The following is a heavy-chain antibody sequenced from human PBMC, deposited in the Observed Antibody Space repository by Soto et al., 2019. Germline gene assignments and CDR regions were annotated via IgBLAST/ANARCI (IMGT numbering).Heavy chain of an antibody. CDR3: TRDSNTADVGPRPIGYFDL. CDR1: GFSFSTYA. J-gene: IGHJ2*01. D-gene: IGHD2-15*01. Sequence: EVQLLESGGGLVQPGGSLRLSCAASGFSFSTYAMAWVRQAPGKGLDWVSLISATGGSTYYADSVKGRFTISRDNSKNILHLQLNSLRAEDTALYYCTRDSNTADVGPRPIGYFDLWGRSTLVTVSA. CDR2: ISATGGST. V-gene: IGHV3-23*01.